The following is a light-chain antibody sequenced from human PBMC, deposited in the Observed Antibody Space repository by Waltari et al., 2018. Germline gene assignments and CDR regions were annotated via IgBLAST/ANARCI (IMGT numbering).Light chain of an antibody. CDR2: LNSDGSH. Sequence: QLVLTQSPSASASLGASVKLTCTLSSGHSSYATAWHQQQPEKGPRYLMKLNSDGSHSKGDGIPDRFSGSSSGAVRYRTISSLQSEDEADYYCQTWGTGVWVFGGGTKLTVL. CDR3: QTWGTGVWV. J-gene: IGLJ3*02. CDR1: SGHSSYA. V-gene: IGLV4-69*01.